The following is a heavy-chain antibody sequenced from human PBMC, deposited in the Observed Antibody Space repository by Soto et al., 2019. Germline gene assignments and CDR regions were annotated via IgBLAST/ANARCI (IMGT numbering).Heavy chain of an antibody. J-gene: IGHJ5*02. V-gene: IGHV3-30-3*01. CDR3: AGDRAAPRQINNWFDP. CDR1: GFTFDSNA. CDR2: ISYDGSNK. Sequence: GGSLRLSCAASGFTFDSNAMHWLRQAPGKGLEWVAIISYDGSNKYYADSVKGRFTISRDNSKNTLYLQMNSLRTEDTAVYYCAGDRAAPRQINNWFDPWGQGT. D-gene: IGHD6-25*01.